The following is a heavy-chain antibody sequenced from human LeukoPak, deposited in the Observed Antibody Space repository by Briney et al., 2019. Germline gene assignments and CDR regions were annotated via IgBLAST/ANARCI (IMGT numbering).Heavy chain of an antibody. CDR2: ISAYNGNT. CDR1: GYTFTSYG. D-gene: IGHD4-17*01. CDR3: ARDDYGDYGVYYYMDV. Sequence: ASVKVSCKASGYTFTSYGISWVRQAPGQGLEWMGWISAYNGNTNYAQKLQGRVTMTTVTSTSTAYMELRSLRSDDTAVYYCARDDYGDYGVYYYMDVWGKGTTVTVSS. V-gene: IGHV1-18*01. J-gene: IGHJ6*03.